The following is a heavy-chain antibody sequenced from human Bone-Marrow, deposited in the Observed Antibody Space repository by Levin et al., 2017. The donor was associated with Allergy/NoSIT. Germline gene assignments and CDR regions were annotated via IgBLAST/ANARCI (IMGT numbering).Heavy chain of an antibody. Sequence: SCSASGFTISSNYMSWVRQAPGKGLEWVSVLYSDGPTYYADSVTGRFTISRDNSKNNLFLQMNTLTVEDTAVYYCVRDVVAGTRYFALWGRGTLVTVSS. V-gene: IGHV3-53*01. CDR2: LYSDGPT. J-gene: IGHJ2*01. CDR3: VRDVVAGTRYFAL. D-gene: IGHD6-19*01. CDR1: GFTISSNY.